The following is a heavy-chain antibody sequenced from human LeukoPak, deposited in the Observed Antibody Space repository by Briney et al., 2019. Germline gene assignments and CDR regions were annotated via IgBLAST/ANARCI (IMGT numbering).Heavy chain of an antibody. J-gene: IGHJ5*02. CDR2: IWYDGSDT. V-gene: IGHV3-33*06. CDR1: GFTFSTYG. Sequence: PGRSLRLSCAASGFTFSTYGMHWVRQAPGKGLEWVAVIWYDGSDTYYADSVKGRFTISRDNSKNTLYLQMNSLTAEDTALYYCAKGGCSSTTCYLANPWGQGTLVTVSS. CDR3: AKGGCSSTTCYLANP. D-gene: IGHD2-2*01.